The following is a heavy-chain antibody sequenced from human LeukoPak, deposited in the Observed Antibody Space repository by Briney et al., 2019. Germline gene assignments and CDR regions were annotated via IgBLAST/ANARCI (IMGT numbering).Heavy chain of an antibody. Sequence: SETLSLTCTVSGGSISSSSYYWGWIRQPPGKGLEWIGSIYYSGSTYYNPSLKSRVTISVDTSKNQFSLKLSSVTAADTAVYYCARGGSSSWLYNYYYYYYMDVWGKGTTVTVSS. CDR3: ARGGSSSWLYNYYYYYYMDV. CDR1: GGSISSSSYY. J-gene: IGHJ6*03. V-gene: IGHV4-39*07. CDR2: IYYSGST. D-gene: IGHD6-13*01.